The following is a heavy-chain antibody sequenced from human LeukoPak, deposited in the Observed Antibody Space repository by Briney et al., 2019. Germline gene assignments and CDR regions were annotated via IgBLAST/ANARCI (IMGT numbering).Heavy chain of an antibody. D-gene: IGHD3-22*01. Sequence: GGSLRLSCAASGFTFSSYWMHWVRQAPGKGLVWVSRINSDGSSTSYADSVKGRFTISRDNAKNTLYLQMNSLRAEDTAVYYCARVYYYDTSGYSDNWFDPWGQGTLVTVSS. CDR2: INSDGSST. CDR3: ARVYYYDTSGYSDNWFDP. J-gene: IGHJ5*02. V-gene: IGHV3-74*01. CDR1: GFTFSSYW.